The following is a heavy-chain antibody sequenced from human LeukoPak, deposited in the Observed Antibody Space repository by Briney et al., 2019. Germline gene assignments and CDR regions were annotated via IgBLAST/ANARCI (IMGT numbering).Heavy chain of an antibody. CDR1: GGSFSGYY. CDR3: ARFGYDFWSGYHDY. Sequence: SETLSLTCAVYGGSFSGYYWSWIRQAPGKGLEWIGEINHSGSTNYNPSLKSRVTISVDTSKNQFSLKLSSVTAADTAVYYCARFGYDFWSGYHDYWGQGTLVTVSS. V-gene: IGHV4-34*01. CDR2: INHSGST. J-gene: IGHJ4*02. D-gene: IGHD3-3*01.